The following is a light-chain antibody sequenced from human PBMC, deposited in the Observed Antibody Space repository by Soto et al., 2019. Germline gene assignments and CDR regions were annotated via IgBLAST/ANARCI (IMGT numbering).Light chain of an antibody. CDR2: GNS. J-gene: IGLJ2*01. V-gene: IGLV1-40*01. CDR1: SSNIGAGYD. CDR3: QCYDSSLSRSV. Sequence: QSVLTQPPSVSGAPGQRVTISCTGSSSNIGAGYDVHWYQQLPGTAPKLLIYGNSNRPSGVPDRFSGSKSGTSASLAITGLQAEYEADYYCQCYDSSLSRSVFGGGTKLTVL.